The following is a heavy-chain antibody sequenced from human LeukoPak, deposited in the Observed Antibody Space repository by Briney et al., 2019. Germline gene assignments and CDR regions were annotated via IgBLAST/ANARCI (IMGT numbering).Heavy chain of an antibody. V-gene: IGHV3-15*01. CDR2: IKPKTDGETT. J-gene: IGHJ4*02. CDR1: GFTVSSNS. Sequence: GGSLRLSCAASGFTVSSNSVSWVRQAPGKGLEWVGRIKPKTDGETTEYAAPVKDRFSISRDDSKSMMYLQMNSLKTEDTAVYYCITPLPYSAQGGQGTLVTVSS. D-gene: IGHD2-21*01. CDR3: ITPLPYSAQ.